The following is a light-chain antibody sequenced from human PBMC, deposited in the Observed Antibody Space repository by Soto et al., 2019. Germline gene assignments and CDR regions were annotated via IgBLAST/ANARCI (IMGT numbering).Light chain of an antibody. J-gene: IGKJ1*01. V-gene: IGKV1D-16*01. Sequence: DIQLTQSPSSLSASVGDRVTLTCRASQGISSWLAWYQQKPGKAPKLLIYAASSRESGIPTRFSGSGSGTEFALTISSLQPDDFATYYCQQYSSYSRTFGQGTKVDIK. CDR1: QGISSW. CDR2: AAS. CDR3: QQYSSYSRT.